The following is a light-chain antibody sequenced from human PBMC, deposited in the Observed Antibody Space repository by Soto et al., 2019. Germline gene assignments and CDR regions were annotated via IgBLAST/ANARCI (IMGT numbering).Light chain of an antibody. CDR1: QSVMND. V-gene: IGKV3-15*01. Sequence: EMVMTQSPATLSVSPGERATLSCRASQSVMNDLAWYQQKPGQAPSLLIYDASTRATGIPARFSGSGSGTEFTLSISSLQSEDFAVYYCQQYNNWPITFGQGTRLEI. CDR3: QQYNNWPIT. J-gene: IGKJ5*01. CDR2: DAS.